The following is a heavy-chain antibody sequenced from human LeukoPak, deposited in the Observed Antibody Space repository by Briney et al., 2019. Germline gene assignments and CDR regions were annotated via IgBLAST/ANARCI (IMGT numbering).Heavy chain of an antibody. J-gene: IGHJ3*02. CDR3: AKARRYSSYDAFDM. CDR1: GFIFSNYG. Sequence: GGSLRLSCAASGFIFSNYGMHWVRQTPGKGLEWVAFIWYDGSNKYYGDSVKGRFTISRDNSKNTLYLQMNSLRAEDTALYYCAKARRYSSYDAFDMWGQGTMVTVSS. V-gene: IGHV3-30*02. D-gene: IGHD6-13*01. CDR2: IWYDGSNK.